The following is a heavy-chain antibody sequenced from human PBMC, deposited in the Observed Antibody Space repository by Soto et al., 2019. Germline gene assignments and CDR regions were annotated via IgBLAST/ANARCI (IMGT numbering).Heavy chain of an antibody. CDR1: GGSISSGGYS. CDR2: IYHSGST. CDR3: ARVSGSYYYGMDV. J-gene: IGHJ6*02. D-gene: IGHD1-26*01. Sequence: SETLSLTGAVSGGSISSGGYSWSWIRQPPGKGLEWIGCIYHSGSTYYNPSLKSRVTISVDSSKNQFSLKLSSVTAADTAVYYCARVSGSYYYGMDVWGQGTTVT. V-gene: IGHV4-30-2*01.